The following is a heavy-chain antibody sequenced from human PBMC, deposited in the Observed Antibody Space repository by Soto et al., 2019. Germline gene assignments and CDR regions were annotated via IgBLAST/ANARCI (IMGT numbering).Heavy chain of an antibody. Sequence: SETLSLTCTVSGGSVSSGSYYWSWIRQPPGKGLEWIGYIYYSGSTNYNPSLKSRVTISVDTSKNQFSLKLSSVTAADTAVYYCARMGCSGGSCYDRYAFDIWGQGTMVTVSS. CDR2: IYYSGST. J-gene: IGHJ3*02. D-gene: IGHD2-15*01. CDR3: ARMGCSGGSCYDRYAFDI. CDR1: GGSVSSGSYY. V-gene: IGHV4-61*01.